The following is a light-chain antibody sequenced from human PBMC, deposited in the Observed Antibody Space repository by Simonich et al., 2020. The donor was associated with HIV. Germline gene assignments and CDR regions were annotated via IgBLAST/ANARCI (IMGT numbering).Light chain of an antibody. J-gene: IGKJ1*01. Sequence: DIQMTQSPSTLSASVGDRVTITCRASQSISSWLAWYQQKPGKAPKLLIYKASSLESGVPSRFSGSGSGTDFTLTISSLQPEDFAIYYCQQSYSTWTFGQGTKVEIK. CDR3: QQSYSTWT. CDR1: QSISSW. V-gene: IGKV1-5*03. CDR2: KAS.